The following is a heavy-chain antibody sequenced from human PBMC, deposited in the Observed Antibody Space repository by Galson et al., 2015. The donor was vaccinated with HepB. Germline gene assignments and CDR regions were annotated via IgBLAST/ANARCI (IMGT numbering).Heavy chain of an antibody. CDR1: GFTFSSYG. D-gene: IGHD2-2*01. J-gene: IGHJ6*02. CDR3: AKDMIVVVPAAIKEGFYYYYGMDV. V-gene: IGHV3-33*06. Sequence: SLRLSCAASGFTFSSYGMHWVRQAPGKGLEWVAVIWYDGSNKYYADSVKGRFTISRDNSKNTLYLQMNSLRAEDTAVYYCAKDMIVVVPAAIKEGFYYYYGMDVWGQGTTVTVSS. CDR2: IWYDGSNK.